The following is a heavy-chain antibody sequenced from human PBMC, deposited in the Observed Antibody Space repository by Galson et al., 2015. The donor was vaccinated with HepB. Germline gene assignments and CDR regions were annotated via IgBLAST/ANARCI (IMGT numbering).Heavy chain of an antibody. CDR1: GYTFTNYY. J-gene: IGHJ3*02. D-gene: IGHD3-10*01. CDR3: ARESSGSESYLSSDI. Sequence: SVKVSCKASGYTFTNYYMHWVRQAPGQGLEWMGIINPSGGSTNYAQEFQGRFTMTRDTSTYTVYLELSSLRSEDTAVYYCARESSGSESYLSSDIWGQGTMVTVSS. V-gene: IGHV1-46*03. CDR2: INPSGGST.